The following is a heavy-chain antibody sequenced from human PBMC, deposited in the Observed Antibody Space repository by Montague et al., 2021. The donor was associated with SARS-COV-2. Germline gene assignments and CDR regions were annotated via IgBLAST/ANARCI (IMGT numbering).Heavy chain of an antibody. CDR2: INHSGST. J-gene: IGHJ5*02. Sequence: SETLSLTCAVYGGSFSGYYWSWIRQPPGKGLEWIGEINHSGSTNXNPSLKSRVTISVDTSKNQFSLKLSSVTAADTAVYYCARGRVGSSWYRERNNWFGPWGQGTLVTVSS. V-gene: IGHV4-34*01. CDR3: ARGRVGSSWYRERNNWFGP. CDR1: GGSFSGYY. D-gene: IGHD6-13*01.